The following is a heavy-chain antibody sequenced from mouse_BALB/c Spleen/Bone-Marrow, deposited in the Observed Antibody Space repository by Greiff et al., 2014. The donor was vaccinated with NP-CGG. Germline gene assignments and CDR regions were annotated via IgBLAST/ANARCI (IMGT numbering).Heavy chain of an antibody. J-gene: IGHJ4*01. V-gene: IGHV1S137*01. Sequence: QVQLQQSGAKLVRPGVSVKISCKGSGYTFTDHAIHWVKRSHAKSLEWIGVISGYYGXXXXXXXXXXXXXXXXXXXSSTAYMELARLTSEDSAIYYCARSGKXRNAXXXWGXGTSVTVSS. CDR1: GYTFTDHA. CDR3: ARSGKXRNAXXX. CDR2: ISGYYGXX.